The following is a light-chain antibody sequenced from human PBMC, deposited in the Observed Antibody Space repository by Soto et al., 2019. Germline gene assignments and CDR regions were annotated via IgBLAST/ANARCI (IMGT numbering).Light chain of an antibody. Sequence: EIVLTQSPGTLSLSPGERATLSCRASQSVSSSYLAWYQQKPGQAPRLLIYGASSRATGIPDRFSGSGSGTDFPLTISRLEPEDFAVYYCQQYASSPTYTFGQGPKLQIK. CDR3: QQYASSPTYT. CDR1: QSVSSSY. V-gene: IGKV3-20*01. J-gene: IGKJ2*01. CDR2: GAS.